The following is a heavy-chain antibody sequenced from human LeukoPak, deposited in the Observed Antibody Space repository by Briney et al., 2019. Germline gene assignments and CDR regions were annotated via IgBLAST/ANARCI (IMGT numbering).Heavy chain of an antibody. CDR3: VAISVAGTTFLDF. V-gene: IGHV3-43*01. J-gene: IGHJ4*02. CDR2: ITSGGLST. CDR1: GLTYDEFT. D-gene: IGHD6-19*01. Sequence: GGSLRLSCTVSGLTYDEFTMHWVRQAPGKGLKWVSLITSGGLSTFYADSVKGRFTISRDNSANSLYLYLTNLRTEDSALYYCVAISVAGTTFLDFWGQGTLVTVSS.